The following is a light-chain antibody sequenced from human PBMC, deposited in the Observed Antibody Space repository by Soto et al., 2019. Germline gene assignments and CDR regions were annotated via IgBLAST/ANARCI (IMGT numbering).Light chain of an antibody. V-gene: IGKV1-13*02. J-gene: IGKJ5*01. Sequence: AIQLTQSPSSLSASVGDRVTITCRASQGISSALAWYKQKPGKAPKLLIYDASSLESGVPSRFSGSGSGTDFTLTISSLQPEAFATYYCQQFNSYPITFGQGTRLEIK. CDR3: QQFNSYPIT. CDR1: QGISSA. CDR2: DAS.